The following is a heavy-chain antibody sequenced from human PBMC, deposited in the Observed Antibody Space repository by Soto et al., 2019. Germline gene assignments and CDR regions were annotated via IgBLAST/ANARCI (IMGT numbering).Heavy chain of an antibody. CDR3: ARNLAYCGGDCYSDYGMDV. CDR1: GGTFSSYA. J-gene: IGHJ6*02. D-gene: IGHD2-21*02. CDR2: LIPIFGTA. Sequence: QVQLVQSGAEVKKPGSSVKVSCKASGGTFSSYAISWVRQAPGQGLEWMGGLIPIFGTANYAQKFQGRVTITADESTSTAYMELSSLRSEDTAVYYCARNLAYCGGDCYSDYGMDVWGQGTTVTVSS. V-gene: IGHV1-69*01.